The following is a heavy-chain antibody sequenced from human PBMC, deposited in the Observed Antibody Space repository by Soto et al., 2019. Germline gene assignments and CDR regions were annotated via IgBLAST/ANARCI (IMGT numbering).Heavy chain of an antibody. J-gene: IGHJ4*02. Sequence: GGSLRLSCAASGFTFSSYDMHWVRQATGKGLEWVSAIGTAGDTYYPGSVKGRFTISRENAKNSLYLQMNSLRAGDTAVYYFARVSRSSGWYYFDYRGQGTLVTVSS. CDR1: GFTFSSYD. CDR2: IGTAGDT. V-gene: IGHV3-13*01. D-gene: IGHD6-19*01. CDR3: ARVSRSSGWYYFDY.